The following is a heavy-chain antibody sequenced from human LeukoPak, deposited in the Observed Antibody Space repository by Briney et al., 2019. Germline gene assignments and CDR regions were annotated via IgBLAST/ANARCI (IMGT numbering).Heavy chain of an antibody. Sequence: GGSLRLSCVASGFTFSDYYMSWIRQAPGKGLEWVSYISSSGSTIYYADSVKGRFTISRDNAKNSLYLQMNSLRAEDTAVYYCASRYYYDSSGYYTYWGQGTLVTVSS. D-gene: IGHD3-22*01. CDR2: ISSSGSTI. CDR1: GFTFSDYY. V-gene: IGHV3-11*04. CDR3: ASRYYYDSSGYYTY. J-gene: IGHJ4*02.